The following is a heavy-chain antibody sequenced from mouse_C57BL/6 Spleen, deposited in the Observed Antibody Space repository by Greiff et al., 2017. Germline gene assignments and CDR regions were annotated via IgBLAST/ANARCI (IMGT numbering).Heavy chain of an antibody. Sequence: VQLQQSGAELARPGASVKLSCKASGYTFTSYGISWVKQRTGQGLEWIGEIYPRSGNTYYNEKFKGKATLTADKSSSTAYMELRSLTSEDSAVYFCANLYYGSSYYFDVWGTGTTVTVSS. CDR1: GYTFTSYG. CDR2: IYPRSGNT. CDR3: ANLYYGSSYYFDV. J-gene: IGHJ1*03. V-gene: IGHV1-81*01. D-gene: IGHD1-1*01.